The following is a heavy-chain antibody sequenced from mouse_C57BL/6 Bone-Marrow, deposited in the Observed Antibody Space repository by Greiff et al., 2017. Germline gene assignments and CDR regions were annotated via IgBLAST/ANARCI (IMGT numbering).Heavy chain of an antibody. V-gene: IGHV1-55*01. CDR1: GYTFTSYW. Sequence: QVQLQQSGAELVKPGASVKMSCKASGYTFTSYWITWVKQRPGQGLEWIGDIYPGSGSTNYNEKFKSKATLTVDTSSSTAYMQLSSLTSEDSAVYYCARGPITTVVARYWYFDVWGTGTTVTVSS. CDR3: ARGPITTVVARYWYFDV. J-gene: IGHJ1*03. CDR2: IYPGSGST. D-gene: IGHD1-1*01.